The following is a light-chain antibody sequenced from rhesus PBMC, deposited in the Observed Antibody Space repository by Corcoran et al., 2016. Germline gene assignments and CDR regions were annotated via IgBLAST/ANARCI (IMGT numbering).Light chain of an antibody. J-gene: IGKJ4*01. CDR3: QQYSHWPLT. CDR1: QSVSSS. V-gene: IGKV3-35*01. CDR2: DAS. Sequence: EIVLTQSPATLSLSPGERATLSCRASQSVSSSSAWYQQKPGQAPRLLIDDASSRATGSPDRVSGSGSGTVFTLTISSLGPEDVGVYYCQQYSHWPLTFGGGTKVELK.